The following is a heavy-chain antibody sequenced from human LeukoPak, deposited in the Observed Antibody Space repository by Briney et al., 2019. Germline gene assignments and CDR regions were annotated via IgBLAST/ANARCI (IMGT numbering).Heavy chain of an antibody. CDR1: GGSFSGYY. CDR3: ARGSKVRGVSYFDY. Sequence: SETLSLTCAVYGGSFSGYYWSWIRQPPGKGLEWNGEINHSGSTNYNPSLKSRVTISVDTSKNQFSLKLSSVTAADTAVYYCARGSKVRGVSYFDYWGQGTLVTVSS. V-gene: IGHV4-34*01. CDR2: INHSGST. D-gene: IGHD3-10*01. J-gene: IGHJ4*02.